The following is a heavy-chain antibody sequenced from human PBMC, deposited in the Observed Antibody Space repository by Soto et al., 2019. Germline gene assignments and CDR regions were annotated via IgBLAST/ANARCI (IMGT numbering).Heavy chain of an antibody. V-gene: IGHV4-4*07. CDR2: VFSSVSA. J-gene: IGHJ4*02. D-gene: IGHD2-21*02. Sequence: SETLSLTCIVSGVSVRSYTWSWVRQPANKGLEWIGRVFSSVSATYNPSLKSRVSITMDTPENRVSLKLDSVTAADAGVYYCARDGMTTGDTWGPGTAVTVSS. CDR1: GVSVRSYT. CDR3: ARDGMTTGDT.